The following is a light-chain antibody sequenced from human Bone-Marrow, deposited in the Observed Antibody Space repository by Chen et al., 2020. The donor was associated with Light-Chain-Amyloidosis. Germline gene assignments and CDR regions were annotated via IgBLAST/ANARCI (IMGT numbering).Light chain of an antibody. CDR2: AAS. CDR1: QGIVSW. Sequence: DLQLTQSPSSVSASVGDRVTITCRASQGIVSWLAWYQQKPGKDPKLLIFAASNLQSGVPSRFSGSGSGTDFTITISSLQPDDFATYYCQQANSFPSLTFGGGTIVEMK. V-gene: IGKV1-12*02. CDR3: QQANSFPSLT. J-gene: IGKJ4*01.